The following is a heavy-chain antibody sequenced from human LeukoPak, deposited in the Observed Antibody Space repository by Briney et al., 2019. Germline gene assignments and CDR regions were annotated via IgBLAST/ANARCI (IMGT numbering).Heavy chain of an antibody. D-gene: IGHD3-16*01. J-gene: IGHJ4*02. Sequence: VSVKVSCKASGFSFSDYDIIWVRQAAGQGLEWVGWVNPKSGSTAYAQKFQGRVTMTSSSSITTVYMELSSLRSDDSAVYYCARGVSIRRYAWAYWGQGTLVTVSS. CDR3: ARGVSIRRYAWAY. V-gene: IGHV1-8*02. CDR2: VNPKSGST. CDR1: GFSFSDYD.